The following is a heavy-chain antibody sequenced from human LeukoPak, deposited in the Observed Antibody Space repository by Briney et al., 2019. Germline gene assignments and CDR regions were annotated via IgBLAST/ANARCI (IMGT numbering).Heavy chain of an antibody. Sequence: IPSETLSLTCTVSGGSISSYYWSWIRQPPGKGLEWIGYIYYSGSTNYNPSLKSRVTISVDTSKNQFSLKLSSVTAADTAVYYCARGTGATGLNYWGQGTLVTVSS. CDR1: GGSISSYY. CDR2: IYYSGST. CDR3: ARGTGATGLNY. D-gene: IGHD1-26*01. V-gene: IGHV4-59*01. J-gene: IGHJ4*02.